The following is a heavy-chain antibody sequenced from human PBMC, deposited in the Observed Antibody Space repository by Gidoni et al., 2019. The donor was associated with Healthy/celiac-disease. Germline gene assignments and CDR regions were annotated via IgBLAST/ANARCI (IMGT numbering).Heavy chain of an antibody. J-gene: IGHJ4*02. V-gene: IGHV3-23*01. CDR2: ISGSGGST. CDR1: GLTFSSYA. D-gene: IGHD4-4*01. CDR3: AKDRGDYSNPFFDY. Sequence: EVQLLESGGGLVQPGGSLRLSCAASGLTFSSYAMSWVRQAPGKGLEWVSAISGSGGSTYYADSVKGRFPISRDNSKNTLYLQMNSLRAEDTAVYYCAKDRGDYSNPFFDYWGQGTLVTVSS.